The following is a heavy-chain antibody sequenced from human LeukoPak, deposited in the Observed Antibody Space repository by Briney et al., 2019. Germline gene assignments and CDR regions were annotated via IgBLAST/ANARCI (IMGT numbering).Heavy chain of an antibody. V-gene: IGHV3-23*01. J-gene: IGHJ4*02. D-gene: IGHD2-21*02. CDR3: AKVVTAIRPYFDY. Sequence: PGGSLRLSCAASGFTFSSYAMGWVRQAPGKGLEWVLAISGSGGSTYYADSVKGRFTISRDNSKNTLYLQMNSLRAEDTAVYYCAKVVTAIRPYFDYWGQGTLVTVSS. CDR1: GFTFSSYA. CDR2: ISGSGGST.